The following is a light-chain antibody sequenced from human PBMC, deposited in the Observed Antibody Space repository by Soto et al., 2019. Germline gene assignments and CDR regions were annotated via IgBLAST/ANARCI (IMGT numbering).Light chain of an antibody. V-gene: IGKV1-5*01. CDR1: QGITGW. CDR2: DAS. J-gene: IGKJ1*01. Sequence: DIQLTQSPSTLSASVPDRVSMSCRASQGITGWLAWYQQKPGKAPKLLIFDASTLESGVPPRFTGSGSGTEFTLSISNLQPDDFATYYCQQYQRYWTFGQGTKVDIK. CDR3: QQYQRYWT.